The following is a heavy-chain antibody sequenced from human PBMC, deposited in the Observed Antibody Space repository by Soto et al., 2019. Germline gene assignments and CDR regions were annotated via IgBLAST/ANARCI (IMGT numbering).Heavy chain of an antibody. J-gene: IGHJ4*02. CDR2: ISATGGGT. V-gene: IGHV3-23*01. CDR3: AKDRRAGGNSAFYFDF. Sequence: SGGSLRPSCAASGFKFSNYAMSWVRQAPGKGLEWVSLISATGGGTYYADSVKGRFTISRDNSHNTLYLQVHSLTAEDTAVYYCAKDRRAGGNSAFYFDFWGQGAQVTVSS. CDR1: GFKFSNYA. D-gene: IGHD3-16*01.